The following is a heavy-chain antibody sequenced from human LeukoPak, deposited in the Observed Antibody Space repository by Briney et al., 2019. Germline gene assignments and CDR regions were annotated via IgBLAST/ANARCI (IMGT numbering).Heavy chain of an antibody. J-gene: IGHJ4*02. CDR2: IIPIFGIA. CDR1: GGTFSSYA. D-gene: IGHD5-18*01. V-gene: IGHV1-69*04. CDR3: ASAVSDHTAMVT. Sequence: AASVKVSCKASGGTFSSYAISWVRQAPGQGLEWMGRIIPIFGIANYAQKFQGRVTITADKSTSTAYMELSSLRSEDTAVYYCASAVSDHTAMVTWGQGTLVTVSS.